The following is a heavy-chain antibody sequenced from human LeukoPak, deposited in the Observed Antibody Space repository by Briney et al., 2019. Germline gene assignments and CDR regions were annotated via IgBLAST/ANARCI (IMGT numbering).Heavy chain of an antibody. CDR1: GFTFSSYS. Sequence: GGSLRLSCAASGFTFSSYSMNWVRQAPGKGLEWVSYISSSSSTIYYADSVKGRFTISRDNAKNSLYLQMNSLRAEDTAVYYCAREHRYCSSTSCFGGADYWGQGTLVTVSS. D-gene: IGHD2-2*01. CDR3: AREHRYCSSTSCFGGADY. V-gene: IGHV3-48*04. J-gene: IGHJ4*02. CDR2: ISSSSSTI.